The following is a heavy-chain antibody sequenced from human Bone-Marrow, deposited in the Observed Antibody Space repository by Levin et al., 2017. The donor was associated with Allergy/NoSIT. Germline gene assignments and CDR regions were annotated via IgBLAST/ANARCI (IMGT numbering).Heavy chain of an antibody. J-gene: IGHJ6*04. CDR3: TTDRPYCSGGRCYSHYFGLDV. D-gene: IGHD2-15*01. V-gene: IGHV3-15*01. CDR2: IKSKSDGGTA. Sequence: GGSLRLSCAGSGFTFINAWMSWVRQAPGKGLEWIGRIKSKSDGGTADYAAPVKDRFIISRDDSTNTLYLQMTSLKTEDTAVYYCTTDRPYCSGGRCYSHYFGLDVWGKGTTVTVSS. CDR1: GFTFINAW.